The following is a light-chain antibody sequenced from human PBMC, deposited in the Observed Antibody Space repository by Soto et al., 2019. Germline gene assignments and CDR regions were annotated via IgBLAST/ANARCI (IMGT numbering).Light chain of an antibody. CDR1: NSNIGSNT. V-gene: IGLV1-44*01. J-gene: IGLJ1*01. Sequence: QSVLTQPPSASGTPGQRVTISCSGSNSNIGSNTVNWYQQLPGTAPKLLIYYDNLRPSGVPDRFSGSKSGTSASLAISGLRSEDEADYYCAAWDDSLSGHYVFGTGTKVTVL. CDR3: AAWDDSLSGHYV. CDR2: YDN.